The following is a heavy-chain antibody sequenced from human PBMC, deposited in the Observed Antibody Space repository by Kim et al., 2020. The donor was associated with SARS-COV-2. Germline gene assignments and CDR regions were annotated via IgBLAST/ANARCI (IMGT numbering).Heavy chain of an antibody. CDR1: GGSISSGSYY. V-gene: IGHV4-61*02. CDR3: ARDQRYYDILTGYWAWFAP. D-gene: IGHD3-9*01. J-gene: IGHJ5*02. Sequence: SETLSLTCTVSGGSISSGSYYWSWIRQPAGKGLEWIGRIYTSGSTNYNPSLKSRVTISVDTSKNQFSLKLSSVTAADTAVYYCARDQRYYDILTGYWAWFAPWGQGTLVTVSS. CDR2: IYTSGST.